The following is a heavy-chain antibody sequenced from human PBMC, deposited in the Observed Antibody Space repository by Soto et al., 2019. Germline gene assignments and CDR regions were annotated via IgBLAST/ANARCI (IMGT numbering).Heavy chain of an antibody. CDR1: GYTFTSNG. CDR2: ISAYNGNT. CDR3: ERYLYDSIGDSSGRLGY. Sequence: ASVKVSCKTAGYTFTSNGISWVRQAPRQGLEGMGWISAYNGNTNYAHKLQGRVTMTTATSTSTAYMELRSLRSDDTAVYYCERYLYDSIGDSSGRLGYWGQGTLVTVSS. D-gene: IGHD3-22*01. J-gene: IGHJ4*02. V-gene: IGHV1-18*01.